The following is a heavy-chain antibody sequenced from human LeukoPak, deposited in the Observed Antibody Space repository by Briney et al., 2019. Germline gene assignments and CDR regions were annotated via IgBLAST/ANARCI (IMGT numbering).Heavy chain of an antibody. D-gene: IGHD1-26*01. CDR1: GYTFADYF. V-gene: IGHV1-2*06. Sequence: GASVKVSCKTSGYTFADYFIHWVRQAPGQGLEWMGRINANSGVTEYQQKFQGRVTMTRGTSVSTAYVEVNWLISDDTAIYYCARDVSSTPNWEFDYWGQGTLVTASS. CDR2: INANSGVT. J-gene: IGHJ4*02. CDR3: ARDVSSTPNWEFDY.